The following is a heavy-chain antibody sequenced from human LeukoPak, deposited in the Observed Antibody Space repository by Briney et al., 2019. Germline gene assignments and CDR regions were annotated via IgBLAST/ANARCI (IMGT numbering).Heavy chain of an antibody. CDR3: AGTAAGNDAFDI. D-gene: IGHD6-25*01. CDR1: GGSFSDYY. CDR2: IYYSGST. J-gene: IGHJ3*02. Sequence: SETLSLTCAVYGGSFSDYYWSWIRQPPGKGLEWIGYIYYSGSTNYNPSLKSRVTISVDTSKNQFSLKLSSVTAADTAVYYCAGTAAGNDAFDIWGQGTMVTVSS. V-gene: IGHV4-59*01.